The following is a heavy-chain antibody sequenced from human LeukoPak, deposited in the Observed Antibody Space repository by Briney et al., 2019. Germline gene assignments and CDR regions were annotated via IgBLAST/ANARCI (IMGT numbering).Heavy chain of an antibody. J-gene: IGHJ4*02. Sequence: PGGSLRLSCAASRFIFSSYWMTWVRQAPGKGLEWVANIKQDGSEKYYVDSVKGRFTISRDNAKNSLNLQMNSLRAEDTAVYYCAREQVYYYGSGSYYNVWGQGTLVTVSS. V-gene: IGHV3-7*01. CDR1: RFIFSSYW. D-gene: IGHD3-10*01. CDR3: AREQVYYYGSGSYYNV. CDR2: IKQDGSEK.